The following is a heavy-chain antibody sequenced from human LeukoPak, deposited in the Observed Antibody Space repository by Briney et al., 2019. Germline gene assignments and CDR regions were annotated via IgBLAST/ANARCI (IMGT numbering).Heavy chain of an antibody. CDR2: IHPNSGGI. Sequence: ATVKVSCKASGYTFTDYYMNWVRQAPGQGLEWMGWIHPNSGGIKYTQKFQGRVTMTRDTSISTAYMELSGLTSDDTAVYYCGRKSANRKTSEFDYWGQGTLVTVS. V-gene: IGHV1-2*02. D-gene: IGHD1-14*01. CDR3: GRKSANRKTSEFDY. J-gene: IGHJ4*02. CDR1: GYTFTDYY.